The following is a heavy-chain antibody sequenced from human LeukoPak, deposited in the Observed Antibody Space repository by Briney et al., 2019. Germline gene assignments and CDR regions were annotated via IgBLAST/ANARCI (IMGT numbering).Heavy chain of an antibody. D-gene: IGHD1-1*01. J-gene: IGHJ4*02. CDR3: ATGTGTTLSFGY. V-gene: IGHV3-21*01. CDR1: GFTFSSYN. CDR2: ITSSSTYI. Sequence: GGSLRLSCAASGFTFSSYNMNWVRQAPGKGLEWVLSITSSSTYIYYADSVKGRFTISRDNARNSLSLQMNSLRAEDTAVYYCATGTGTTLSFGYWGQGTLVTVSS.